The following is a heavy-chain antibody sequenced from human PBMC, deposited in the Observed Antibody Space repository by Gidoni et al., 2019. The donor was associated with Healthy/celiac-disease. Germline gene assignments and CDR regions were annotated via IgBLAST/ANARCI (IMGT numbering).Heavy chain of an antibody. CDR3: ARDDRELLAFDI. J-gene: IGHJ3*02. Sequence: VQLLETGGGLIQPVGSLRLSCAASGFTVSSNYMSWVRQAQGKGLEWVSVIYSGGSTYYADSVKGRFTISRDNSKNTLYLQMNSLRAEDTAVYYCARDDRELLAFDIWGQGTMVTVSS. CDR2: IYSGGST. CDR1: GFTVSSNY. V-gene: IGHV3-53*02. D-gene: IGHD1-26*01.